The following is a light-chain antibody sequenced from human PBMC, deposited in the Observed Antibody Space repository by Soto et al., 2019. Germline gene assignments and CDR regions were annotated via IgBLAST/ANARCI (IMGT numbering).Light chain of an antibody. J-gene: IGLJ3*02. CDR1: SSNIGSNY. CDR3: AAWDDSLSGWV. V-gene: IGLV1-47*01. Sequence: QSVLTQPPSASGTPGQRVTISCSGSSSNIGSNYVYWYQQLPGTAPKLLIYRNNQRPSGVPDRFSGSKSGTSASLAISGLQYDDEADDYCAAWDDSLSGWVFGGGTKVTFL. CDR2: RNN.